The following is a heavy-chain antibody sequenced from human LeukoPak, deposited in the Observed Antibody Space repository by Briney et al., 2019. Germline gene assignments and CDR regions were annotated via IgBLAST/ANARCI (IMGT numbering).Heavy chain of an antibody. Sequence: GASVKVSCKASGYTFTSYGISWVRQAPGQGLEWMGWISAYNGNTNYAQKLQGRVTMTTDTSTSTAYMELRSLRSDDTAVYYCAREYYDFWSGSTKGAFDIWGQGTMVTVSS. J-gene: IGHJ3*02. CDR1: GYTFTSYG. D-gene: IGHD3-3*01. CDR3: AREYYDFWSGSTKGAFDI. V-gene: IGHV1-18*01. CDR2: ISAYNGNT.